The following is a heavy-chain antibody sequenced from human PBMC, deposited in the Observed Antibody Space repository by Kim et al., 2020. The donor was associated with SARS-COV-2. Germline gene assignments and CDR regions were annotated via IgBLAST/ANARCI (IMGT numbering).Heavy chain of an antibody. CDR1: GFSLSTTGMC. Sequence: SGPTLVNPTQTLTLTCTFSGFSLSTTGMCVNWIRQPPGKALEWLALIDWDDDKYYSTSLKTRLTISKDTSKNQVILTMTNMDPVDTGTYYCARIVSGDKGDYYYCLDVWGQGTTVTVSS. CDR2: IDWDDDK. J-gene: IGHJ6*02. D-gene: IGHD3-10*01. CDR3: ARIVSGDKGDYYYCLDV. V-gene: IGHV2-70*01.